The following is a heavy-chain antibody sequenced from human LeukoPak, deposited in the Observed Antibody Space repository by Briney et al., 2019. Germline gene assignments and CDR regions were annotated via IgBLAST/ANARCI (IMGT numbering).Heavy chain of an antibody. D-gene: IGHD6-13*01. V-gene: IGHV5-51*01. Sequence: KCGASLKISCKGSGYSFTTYWIGWVRQMPGKGLEWMAIIYPGDSDTRYSPSFQGQVTISADKSISTAYLQWSSLKASDTAMYYCARQGPFGVAAAGTHSDYWGQGTLVTVSS. CDR1: GYSFTTYW. CDR2: IYPGDSDT. CDR3: ARQGPFGVAAAGTHSDY. J-gene: IGHJ4*02.